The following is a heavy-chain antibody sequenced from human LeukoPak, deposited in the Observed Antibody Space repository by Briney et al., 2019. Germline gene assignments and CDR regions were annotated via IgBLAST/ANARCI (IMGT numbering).Heavy chain of an antibody. CDR1: GGTFSDYV. Sequence: SVKVSCKAAGGTFSDYVITWVRQAPGQGLEWMGGIITVSETTNYAQKFQGRVTFTADESTTTAYMELSSLRSEDTAVYYCARGGRYSSAWFFDHWGQGTLVTVSS. V-gene: IGHV1-69*01. J-gene: IGHJ4*02. CDR2: IITVSETT. D-gene: IGHD6-19*01. CDR3: ARGGRYSSAWFFDH.